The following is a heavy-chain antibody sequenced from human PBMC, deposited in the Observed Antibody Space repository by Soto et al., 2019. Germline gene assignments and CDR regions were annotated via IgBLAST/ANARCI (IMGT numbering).Heavy chain of an antibody. CDR3: ARVGGSGTNRAFDI. CDR2: ISSSSSSYI. J-gene: IGHJ3*02. CDR1: GFPFSSYS. V-gene: IGHV3-21*01. Sequence: GGSLRLSCAASGFPFSSYSMNWVRQAPGKGLEWVSSISSSSSSYIYYADSVKGRFTISRDNAKDSLYLQMNSLRAEDTAVYYCARVGGSGTNRAFDIWGQGTMVTVSS. D-gene: IGHD1-26*01.